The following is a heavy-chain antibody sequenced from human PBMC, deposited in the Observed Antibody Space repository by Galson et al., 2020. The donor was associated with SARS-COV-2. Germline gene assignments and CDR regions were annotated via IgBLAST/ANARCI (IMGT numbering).Heavy chain of an antibody. CDR3: ARDWPRAGSYDDGSFDY. J-gene: IGHJ4*02. CDR2: INPSGGST. Sequence: ASVKVSCKASGYTFTSYYMHWVRQAPGQGLEWMGIINPSGGSTSYAQKFQGRVTMTRDTSTSTVYMELSSLRSEDTAVYYCARDWPRAGSYDDGSFDYWGQGTLVPVSS. D-gene: IGHD1-26*01. CDR1: GYTFTSYY. V-gene: IGHV1-46*03.